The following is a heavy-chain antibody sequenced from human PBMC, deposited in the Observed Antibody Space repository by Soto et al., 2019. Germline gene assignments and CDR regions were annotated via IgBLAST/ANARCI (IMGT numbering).Heavy chain of an antibody. D-gene: IGHD3-3*01. CDR2: INHTGGT. CDR1: GGSVNGYY. Sequence: SETLSLTCAVYGGSVNGYYWNWIRQPPGKGLEWIGEINHTGGTHYNPSLKSRVTMSVDTSKNQFSLRLSSVTAADTAIYYCGARITVFGLLIPPFDAWGQGTQVTVCS. CDR3: GARITVFGLLIPPFDA. V-gene: IGHV4-34*01. J-gene: IGHJ5*02.